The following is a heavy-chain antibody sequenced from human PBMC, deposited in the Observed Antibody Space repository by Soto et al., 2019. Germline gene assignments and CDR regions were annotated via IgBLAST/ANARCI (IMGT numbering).Heavy chain of an antibody. V-gene: IGHV4-59*01. CDR1: GVSITDYY. Sequence: XETLSLTCTVSGVSITDYYWSWIRQAPGKGLESMGYIYYSGVPFYNPSLNSRATISRDTSKNQFSLNLYFVTTADTAVYYCAASLIPVMTTPHGYAQLSFDYCGQGSLVTVSS. J-gene: IGHJ4*02. CDR3: AASLIPVMTTPHGYAQLSFDY. CDR2: IYYSGVP. D-gene: IGHD3-16*01.